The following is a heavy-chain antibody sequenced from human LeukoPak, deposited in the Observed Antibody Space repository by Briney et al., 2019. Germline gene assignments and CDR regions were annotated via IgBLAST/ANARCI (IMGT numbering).Heavy chain of an antibody. J-gene: IGHJ4*02. D-gene: IGHD5-12*01. Sequence: GGSLRLSCAASGFTFSSYEMNWVRQAPGKGLEWVSYISSSGSTINYADSVKGRFTISRDNAKNSLYLQMNSLRAEDTAVYYCARSIVATTTFHYWGQGTLVTVSS. CDR3: ARSIVATTTFHY. CDR2: ISSSGSTI. V-gene: IGHV3-48*03. CDR1: GFTFSSYE.